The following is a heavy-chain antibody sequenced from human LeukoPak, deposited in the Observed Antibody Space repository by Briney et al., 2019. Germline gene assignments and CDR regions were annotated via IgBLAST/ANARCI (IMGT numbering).Heavy chain of an antibody. D-gene: IGHD3-22*01. J-gene: IGHJ4*02. CDR3: ARENYYDSSGYYFGAGLFDY. CDR2: IYYSGNT. V-gene: IGHV4-59*01. CDR1: GGSISSYY. Sequence: SETLSLTCTVSGGSISSYYWSWIRQPPGKGLEWIGYIYYSGNTNYNPSLKSRVTISVDTSKNQFSLKLSSVTAADTAVYYCARENYYDSSGYYFGAGLFDYWGQGTLVTVSS.